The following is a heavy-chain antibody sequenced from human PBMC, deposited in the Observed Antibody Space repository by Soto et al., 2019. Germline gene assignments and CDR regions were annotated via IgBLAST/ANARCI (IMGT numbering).Heavy chain of an antibody. CDR1: GGTFSSYA. CDR3: ARGGMAHNDPLYYFDY. V-gene: IGHV1-69*13. Sequence: GASVKVSCKASGGTFSSYAISWVRQAPGQGLEWMGGIIPIFGTANYAQKFQGRVTITADESTSTAYMELSSLRSEDTAVYYCARGGMAHNDPLYYFDYWGQGTLVTVSS. CDR2: IIPIFGTA. D-gene: IGHD3-16*01. J-gene: IGHJ4*02.